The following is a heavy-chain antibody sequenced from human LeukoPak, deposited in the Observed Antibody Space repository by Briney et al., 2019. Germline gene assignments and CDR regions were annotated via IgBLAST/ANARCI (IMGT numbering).Heavy chain of an antibody. D-gene: IGHD4-23*01. CDR1: GGSISNSNW. CDR2: IYYSGST. J-gene: IGHJ4*02. Sequence: SGTLSLTCAVSGGSISNSNWWSWVRQPPGKGLEWIGYIYYSGSTYYNPSLKSRVTISVDTSKNQFSLKLSSVTAADTAVYYCAREVSRWPYYFDYWGQGTLVTVSS. CDR3: AREVSRWPYYFDY. V-gene: IGHV4-4*02.